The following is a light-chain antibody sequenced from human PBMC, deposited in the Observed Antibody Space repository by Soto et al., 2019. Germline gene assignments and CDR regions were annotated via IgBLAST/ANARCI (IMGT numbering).Light chain of an antibody. CDR2: DAS. J-gene: IGKJ5*01. CDR3: KQYYTYST. V-gene: IGKV1-5*01. Sequence: DIQLTQSPSTLSAAVGDSVTITCRASQNIRNLLAWYQQKPGKAPKPLIFDASTLKTGVPSRFGGSGSGAEFNFTIPGLQPDDFATYFCKQYYTYSTFGQGTRLHIK. CDR1: QNIRNL.